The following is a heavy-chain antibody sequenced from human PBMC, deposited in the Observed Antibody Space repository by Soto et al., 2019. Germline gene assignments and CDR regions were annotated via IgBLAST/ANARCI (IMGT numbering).Heavy chain of an antibody. J-gene: IGHJ4*02. D-gene: IGHD6-6*01. V-gene: IGHV3-11*06. CDR1: GFTFRDYY. Sequence: GSLRLSCAASGFTFRDYYMSWIRQAPGKGLEWVSYISSTGSYAKYADSVKGRFTISRDNAKNSLYLQMNSLRAEDTAVYYCARDSSITPRPLDYWGQGTPVTVSS. CDR3: ARDSSITPRPLDY. CDR2: ISSTGSYA.